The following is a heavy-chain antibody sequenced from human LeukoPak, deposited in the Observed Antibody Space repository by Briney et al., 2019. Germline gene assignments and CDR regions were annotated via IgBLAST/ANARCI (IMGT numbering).Heavy chain of an antibody. V-gene: IGHV4-31*03. CDR1: GGSVSSGSYY. Sequence: SETLSLTCTVSGGSVSSGSYYWSWIRQHPGKGLEWIGYIYYSGSTYYNPSLKSRVTISVDTSKNQFSLKLSSVTAADAAVYYCASSPLYCSGGSCYSAYFQHWGQGTLVTVSS. J-gene: IGHJ1*01. CDR3: ASSPLYCSGGSCYSAYFQH. CDR2: IYYSGST. D-gene: IGHD2-15*01.